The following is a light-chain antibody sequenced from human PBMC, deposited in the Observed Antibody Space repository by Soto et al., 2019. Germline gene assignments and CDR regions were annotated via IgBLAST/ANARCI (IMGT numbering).Light chain of an antibody. CDR1: QIVSSSY. V-gene: IGKV3-20*01. Sequence: EIVLTQSPCTLSLSPGERATLFCRVSQIVSSSYLAWYQQKPGQAPRLLIYGASSRATGIPDRFSGSGSGTDFTLTISRLEPEDFAVYYCQQHGSSPPSWTFGQGTKVEIK. CDR3: QQHGSSPPSWT. J-gene: IGKJ1*01. CDR2: GAS.